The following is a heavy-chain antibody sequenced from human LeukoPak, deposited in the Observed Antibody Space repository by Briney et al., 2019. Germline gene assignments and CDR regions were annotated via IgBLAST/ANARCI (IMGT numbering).Heavy chain of an antibody. J-gene: IGHJ5*02. Sequence: SETLSLTCAVYGGSFSGYYWSWIRQPPGKGLEWIGEINHSGSTNYNPSLKSRVTISVDTSKNQFSLKLSSVTAADTAVYYCARGQWLASNWFDPWGQGTLVTVSS. V-gene: IGHV4-34*01. D-gene: IGHD6-19*01. CDR2: INHSGST. CDR3: ARGQWLASNWFDP. CDR1: GGSFSGYY.